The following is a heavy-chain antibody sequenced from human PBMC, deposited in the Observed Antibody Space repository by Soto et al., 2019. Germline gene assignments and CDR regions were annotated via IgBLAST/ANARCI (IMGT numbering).Heavy chain of an antibody. D-gene: IGHD1-26*01. CDR3: ASTIVGATNGWFDP. Sequence: GGSLRLSCAASGFTFSSYAMSWVRQAPGKGLEWVSAISGSGGSTYYADSVKGRFTISRDNSKNTLYLQMNSLRAEDTAVYYCASTIVGATNGWFDPWGQGTLVTVSS. J-gene: IGHJ5*02. CDR2: ISGSGGST. CDR1: GFTFSSYA. V-gene: IGHV3-23*01.